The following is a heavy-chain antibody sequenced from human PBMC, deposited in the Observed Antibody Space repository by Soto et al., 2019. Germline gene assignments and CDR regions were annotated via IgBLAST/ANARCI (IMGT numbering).Heavy chain of an antibody. CDR1: GYTFTSYG. CDR3: ARYDRRSGYDKAFDI. D-gene: IGHD5-12*01. J-gene: IGHJ3*02. V-gene: IGHV1-18*01. CDR2: ISAYNGNT. Sequence: GASVKVSCKASGYTFTSYGISWVRQAPGQGLEWMGWISAYNGNTNYAQKLQGRVTMTTDTSTSTAYMELRSLRSDDTAVYYCARYDRRSGYDKAFDIWGQGTMVTVSS.